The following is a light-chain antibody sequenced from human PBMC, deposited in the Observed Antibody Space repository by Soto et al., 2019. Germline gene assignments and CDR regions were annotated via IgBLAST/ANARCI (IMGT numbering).Light chain of an antibody. CDR3: SSYTSNSTGV. Sequence: QSALTQPASVSGSPGQSITISCTGTNSDVGGYNYVSWYQQHPGKAPKLMIYDVSNRPSGISNRFSGSKSGNTASLTISGLQAEDEADYYCSSYTSNSTGVFGGGTKLTVL. CDR2: DVS. V-gene: IGLV2-14*01. CDR1: NSDVGGYNY. J-gene: IGLJ2*01.